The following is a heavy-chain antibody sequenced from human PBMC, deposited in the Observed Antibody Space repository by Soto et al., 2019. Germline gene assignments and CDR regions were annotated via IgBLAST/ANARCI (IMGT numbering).Heavy chain of an antibody. V-gene: IGHV3-21*01. D-gene: IGHD3-9*01. J-gene: IGHJ4*02. CDR1: GFTFSSYN. Sequence: LXLSCAASGFTFSSYNMNWVRQAPGKGLEWFSSISSSSSYIYYADSVKGRFTISRDNAKNSLYLQMNSPRAEDTAVYYCARGPTYYDILTGYSYWGQGTLVTVSS. CDR3: ARGPTYYDILTGYSY. CDR2: ISSSSSYI.